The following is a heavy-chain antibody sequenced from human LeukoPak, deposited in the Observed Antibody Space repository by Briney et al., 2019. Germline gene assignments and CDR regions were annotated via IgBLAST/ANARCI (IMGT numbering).Heavy chain of an antibody. J-gene: IGHJ4*02. CDR2: IIPIFGTA. V-gene: IGHV1-69*05. D-gene: IGHD3-22*01. CDR3: ASAPLTYYYDSSGYFQY. CDR1: GGTFSSYA. Sequence: ASVKVSCKASGGTFSSYAISWVRQAPGQGLEWMGGIIPIFGTANYAQKFQGRVTITTDEYTSTAYMELSSLRSEDTAVYYCASAPLTYYYDSSGYFQYWGQGTLVTVSS.